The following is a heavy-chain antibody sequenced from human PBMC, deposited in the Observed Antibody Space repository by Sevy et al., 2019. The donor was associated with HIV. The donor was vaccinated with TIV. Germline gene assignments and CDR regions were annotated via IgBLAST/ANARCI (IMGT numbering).Heavy chain of an antibody. D-gene: IGHD2-2*02. CDR1: GFSPSTSGVG. Sequence: SGPTLVKPTQTLTLTCTFSGFSPSTSGVGVGWIRQPPGKALEWLALIYWNDDKRYSPSLKSGLTITKDTSKNQVVLKTTNMDPVDTATYYCAHSIDTREFFDYWGQGTLVTVSS. CDR2: IYWNDDK. J-gene: IGHJ4*02. CDR3: AHSIDTREFFDY. V-gene: IGHV2-5*01.